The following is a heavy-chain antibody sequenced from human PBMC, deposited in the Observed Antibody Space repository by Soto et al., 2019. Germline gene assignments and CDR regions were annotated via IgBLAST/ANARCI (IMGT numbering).Heavy chain of an antibody. V-gene: IGHV3-23*01. J-gene: IGHJ4*01. CDR2: ISGRGCST. CDR3: ATSILPGSYYPVVF. Sequence: EVQLLESGGGLVQPGGSLRLSCAASGFTFSSYAMSWVRQAPGKGLEWVSAISGRGCSTYYADSVKGRFTISRDNSKNKQYLQMKSLRAEDTAVYYCATSILPGSYYPVVFWGHGTLVTVSS. D-gene: IGHD3-9*01. CDR1: GFTFSSYA.